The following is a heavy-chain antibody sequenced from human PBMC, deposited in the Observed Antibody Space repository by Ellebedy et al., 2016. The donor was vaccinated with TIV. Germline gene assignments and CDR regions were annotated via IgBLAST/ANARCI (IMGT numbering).Heavy chain of an antibody. V-gene: IGHV4-34*01. CDR2: INHSGST. Sequence: GSLRLSXAVYGGSFSGYYWSWIRQPPGKGLEWIGEINHSGSTNYNPSLKSRVTISVDTSKNQFSLKLSSVTAADTAVYYCARGVRITMVRGVLRDYYGMDVWGQGTTVTVSS. J-gene: IGHJ6*02. CDR1: GGSFSGYY. D-gene: IGHD3-10*01. CDR3: ARGVRITMVRGVLRDYYGMDV.